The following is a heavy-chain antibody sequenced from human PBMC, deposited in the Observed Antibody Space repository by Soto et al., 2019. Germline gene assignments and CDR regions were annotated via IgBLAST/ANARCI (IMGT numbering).Heavy chain of an antibody. CDR3: ARASSIYSYGYESRNGMDV. CDR1: GFTFSSYA. V-gene: IGHV3-30-3*01. D-gene: IGHD5-18*01. Sequence: GGSLRLSCAASGFTFSSYAMHWVRQAPGKGLEWVAVISYDGSNKYYADSVKGRFTISRDSSKNTLYLQMNSLRAEDTAVYYCARASSIYSYGYESRNGMDVWGQGTTVTVSS. J-gene: IGHJ6*02. CDR2: ISYDGSNK.